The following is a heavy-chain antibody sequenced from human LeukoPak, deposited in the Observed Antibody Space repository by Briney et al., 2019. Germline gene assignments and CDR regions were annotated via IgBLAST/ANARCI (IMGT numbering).Heavy chain of an antibody. J-gene: IGHJ4*02. V-gene: IGHV1-2*06. Sequence: ASVKVSCKASGYSFTGYYMHWVRQSPGQGLEWMGRSNPNSGGTNYAQKVQGRVTMTRDTSISTAYMELSRLRSDDTAVYYCATDRALWGFGEGDYWGQGTLVTVSS. D-gene: IGHD3-10*01. CDR3: ATDRALWGFGEGDY. CDR2: SNPNSGGT. CDR1: GYSFTGYY.